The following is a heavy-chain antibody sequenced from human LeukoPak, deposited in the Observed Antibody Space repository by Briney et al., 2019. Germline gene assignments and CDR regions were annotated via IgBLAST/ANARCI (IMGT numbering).Heavy chain of an antibody. J-gene: IGHJ3*02. Sequence: GGSLRLSCAASGFTSDDYGMNWVRQAPGKGLEWVSGINWNGGSTAYADSVKGRFTISRDNAKNSLYLQMNSLRAEDTAVYYCATSYYYDSSALLPDAFDIWGQGTMVTVSS. CDR1: GFTSDDYG. CDR3: ATSYYYDSSALLPDAFDI. CDR2: INWNGGST. D-gene: IGHD3-22*01. V-gene: IGHV3-20*04.